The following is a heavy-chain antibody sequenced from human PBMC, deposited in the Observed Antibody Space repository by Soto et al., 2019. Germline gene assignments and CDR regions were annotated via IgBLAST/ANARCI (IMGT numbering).Heavy chain of an antibody. Sequence: EVQLVESGGGLVQPGGSLRVSCAASGFTFGSYWMNWVRQAPGKGLVWVSRIDSDGSSTTYADSVKGGFTTSRDNAKNTLYLQMSSLRVEDTAVYYCARGRPYGMDVWGKGTMVTVSS. CDR2: IDSDGSST. CDR3: ARGRPYGMDV. CDR1: GFTFGSYW. V-gene: IGHV3-74*01. J-gene: IGHJ6*04.